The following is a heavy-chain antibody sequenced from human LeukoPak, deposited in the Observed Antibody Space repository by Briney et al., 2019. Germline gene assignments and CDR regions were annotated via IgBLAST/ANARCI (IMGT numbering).Heavy chain of an antibody. Sequence: ASVKVSCKASGYTFTRYDINWVRQATGQGREWMGWMNPNSGNTGYAQKLQGRVSMTRNTYISTANLHLSSLRSEDTAVYYCARYDYGGEMADYWGQGTLVTVSS. CDR1: GYTFTRYD. J-gene: IGHJ4*02. D-gene: IGHD4/OR15-4a*01. CDR2: MNPNSGNT. V-gene: IGHV1-8*01. CDR3: ARYDYGGEMADY.